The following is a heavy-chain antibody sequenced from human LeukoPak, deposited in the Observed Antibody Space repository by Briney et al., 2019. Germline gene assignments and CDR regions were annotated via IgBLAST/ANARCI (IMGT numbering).Heavy chain of an antibody. CDR3: ARDHWYGGSSYWFDP. Sequence: SETLSLTCTVSGGSISSGSYYWSWIRQPAGKGLEWIGRIYTSGSTNYNPSLKSRVTISVDTSKNQFSLKLSSVTAADTAVYYCARDHWYGGSSYWFDPWGQGTLVTVSS. CDR1: GGSISSGSYY. J-gene: IGHJ5*02. CDR2: IYTSGST. D-gene: IGHD4-23*01. V-gene: IGHV4-61*02.